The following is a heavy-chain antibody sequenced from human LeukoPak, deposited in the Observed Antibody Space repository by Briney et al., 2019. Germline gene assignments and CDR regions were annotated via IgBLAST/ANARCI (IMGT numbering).Heavy chain of an antibody. J-gene: IGHJ6*03. V-gene: IGHV3-30*04. D-gene: IGHD6-13*01. Sequence: GGSLRLSCAASGFTFSSYAMHWVRQAPGKGLEWVALISYDGSDKYYADSVKGRFTISRDNSKKTLYLQMNSLRAEDMAVYYCARDRGSSWPTHYYYYYYMDVWGKGTTVTVSS. CDR1: GFTFSSYA. CDR3: ARDRGSSWPTHYYYYYYMDV. CDR2: ISYDGSDK.